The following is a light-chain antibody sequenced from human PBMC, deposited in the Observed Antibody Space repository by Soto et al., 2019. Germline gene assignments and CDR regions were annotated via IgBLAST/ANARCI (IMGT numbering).Light chain of an antibody. CDR1: SSDVGAYNY. J-gene: IGLJ1*01. CDR2: EVT. CDR3: SSYAGSNNPPYV. Sequence: QSALTQPPSASGSPGQSVTISCTGTSSDVGAYNYVSWYQQHPGKAPQLMIYEVTKRPSGVPDRFSGSKSGNTASLTVSGLQAEDEADYYCSSYAGSNNPPYVFGTGTQLTVL. V-gene: IGLV2-8*01.